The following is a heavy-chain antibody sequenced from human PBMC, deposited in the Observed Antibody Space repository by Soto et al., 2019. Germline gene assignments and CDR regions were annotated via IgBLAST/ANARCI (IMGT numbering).Heavy chain of an antibody. Sequence: QVQLVESGGGVVQPGRSLRLSCVASGFTPSLHGMHWVRQAPGKGLEWVAVISSDASDEYYGDSVKGRFTISRDNAKNTVYLQMNALTPEDTAVYYCAKDFRGPWYFDLWGRGPLVTASS. CDR2: ISSDASDE. V-gene: IGHV3-30*18. J-gene: IGHJ2*01. CDR3: AKDFRGPWYFDL. CDR1: GFTPSLHG.